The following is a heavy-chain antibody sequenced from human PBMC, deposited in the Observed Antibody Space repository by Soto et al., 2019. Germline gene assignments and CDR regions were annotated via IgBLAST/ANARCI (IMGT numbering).Heavy chain of an antibody. D-gene: IGHD2-2*01. J-gene: IGHJ4*02. CDR2: ISGRGGST. V-gene: IGHV3-23*01. CDR1: GHTFHNYA. CDR3: AKVSRRIRVVPAALK. Sequence: EVQLLESGGGLEQPGGSLRLSCVGSGHTFHNYAMTWVRQAPGKGLEGVSGISGRGGSTYYADSVRGRFTISRDASKNTLYLQMNSLSAEDTAVYYCAKVSRRIRVVPAALKWGQGTLVTVSS.